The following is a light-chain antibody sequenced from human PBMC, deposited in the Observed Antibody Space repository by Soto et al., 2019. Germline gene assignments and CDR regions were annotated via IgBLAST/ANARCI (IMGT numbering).Light chain of an antibody. CDR2: YSS. J-gene: IGKJ2*01. V-gene: IGKV3-15*01. Sequence: EIVMTQSPATLSFSPGERATLSCRASQSVSANLAGYHRRPGQHPRLLIYYSSARAAGIPARFSGSGSGTEFTLTISSLQSEDVGVYYCQQYNNWLLTFGQGTKLEI. CDR3: QQYNNWLLT. CDR1: QSVSAN.